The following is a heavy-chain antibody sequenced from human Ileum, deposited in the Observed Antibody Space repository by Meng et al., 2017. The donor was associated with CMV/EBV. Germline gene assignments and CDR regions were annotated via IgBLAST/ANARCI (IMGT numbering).Heavy chain of an antibody. D-gene: IGHD1-26*01. CDR2: INHSGTP. CDR3: ARAIIFGGTYADS. V-gene: IGHV4-34*01. J-gene: IGHJ4*02. CDR1: GGSLSGYY. Sequence: TCAVYGGSLSGYYWTWSRQPPGKGLEWIGEINHSGTPKYNPSLKSRVTIDVDRSKNQFSLTLSSVTAADTAVYYCARAIIFGGTYADSWGQGTLVTVS.